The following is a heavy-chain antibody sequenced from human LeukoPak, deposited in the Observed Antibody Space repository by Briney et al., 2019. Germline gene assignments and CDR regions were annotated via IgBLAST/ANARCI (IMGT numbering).Heavy chain of an antibody. D-gene: IGHD4-17*01. Sequence: VASVKVSCKASGGTFSSYAISWVRQAPGQGLEWMGGIIPIFGTANYAQKFQGRVTITADKSTSTAYMELSSLRSEDTAVYYCARALGQGGDYPPRFDYWGQGTLVTVSS. CDR2: IIPIFGTA. CDR3: ARALGQGGDYPPRFDY. J-gene: IGHJ4*02. CDR1: GGTFSSYA. V-gene: IGHV1-69*06.